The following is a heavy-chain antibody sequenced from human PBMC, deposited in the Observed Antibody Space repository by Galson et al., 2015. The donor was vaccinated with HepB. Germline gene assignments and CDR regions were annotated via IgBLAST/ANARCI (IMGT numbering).Heavy chain of an antibody. CDR1: GFIFSDYY. D-gene: IGHD1-14*01. CDR3: AKTAGWFDP. Sequence: SLRLSCAVSGFIFSDYYMSWIRQTPGKGLEWISSISNDGKTVKYADSVKGRFTISRDNARKSLTLQMNGLRVEDTAIYYCAKTAGWFDPWSQGTLVTVSS. CDR2: ISNDGKTV. V-gene: IGHV3-11*01. J-gene: IGHJ5*02.